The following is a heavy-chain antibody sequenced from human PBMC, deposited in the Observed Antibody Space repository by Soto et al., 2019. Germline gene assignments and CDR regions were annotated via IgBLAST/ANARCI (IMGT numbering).Heavy chain of an antibody. CDR2: IIPILGIA. Sequence: QVQLVQSGAEVKKPGSSVKVSCKASGGTFSSYTISWVRQAPGQGLVWMGRIIPILGIANYAQKFQGRVTITADKSTSTAYMELSSLRSEDTAVYYCARDRGYGYNYYYYYGMDVWGQGTTVTVSS. CDR3: ARDRGYGYNYYYYYGMDV. CDR1: GGTFSSYT. D-gene: IGHD5-12*01. V-gene: IGHV1-69*08. J-gene: IGHJ6*02.